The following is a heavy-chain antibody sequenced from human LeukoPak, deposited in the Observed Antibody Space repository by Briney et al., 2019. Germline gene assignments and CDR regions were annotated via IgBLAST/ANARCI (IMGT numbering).Heavy chain of an antibody. J-gene: IGHJ4*02. D-gene: IGHD4-17*01. Sequence: GGSLRLSCAASGFGFSSYAMSWVRQAPGKGLEWVSSFNDSGESIYYADSVRGRFTISRDNSKNILFLQMNSLRADDTAIYYCARTQYDYADYWGQGTLVTVPS. V-gene: IGHV3-23*01. CDR2: FNDSGESI. CDR1: GFGFSSYA. CDR3: ARTQYDYADY.